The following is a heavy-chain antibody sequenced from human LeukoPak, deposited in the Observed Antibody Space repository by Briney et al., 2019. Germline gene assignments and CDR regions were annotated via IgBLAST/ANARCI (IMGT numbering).Heavy chain of an antibody. Sequence: SETLSLTCTVSGGSISSGGYYWSWIRQHPGKGLEWIGYIYYSGSTNYNPSLKSRVTISVDTSKNQFSLKLSSVTAADTAVYYCARHSLGYRYGLFDYWGQGTLVTVSS. V-gene: IGHV4-61*08. CDR1: GGSISSGGYY. CDR2: IYYSGST. J-gene: IGHJ4*02. D-gene: IGHD5-18*01. CDR3: ARHSLGYRYGLFDY.